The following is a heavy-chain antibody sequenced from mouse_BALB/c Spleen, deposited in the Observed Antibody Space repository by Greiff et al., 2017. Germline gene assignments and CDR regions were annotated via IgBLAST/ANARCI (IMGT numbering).Heavy chain of an antibody. CDR3: TRSGTMNTDAMDY. Sequence: VQLQQPGAELVRPGASVKLSCKASGYTFTSYWINWVKQRPGQGLEWIGNIYPSDSYTNYNQKFKDKATLTVDKSSSTAYMQLSSPTSEDSAVYDCTRSGTMNTDAMDYWGQGTSVTVSS. D-gene: IGHD2-4*01. J-gene: IGHJ4*01. V-gene: IGHV1-69*02. CDR2: IYPSDSYT. CDR1: GYTFTSYW.